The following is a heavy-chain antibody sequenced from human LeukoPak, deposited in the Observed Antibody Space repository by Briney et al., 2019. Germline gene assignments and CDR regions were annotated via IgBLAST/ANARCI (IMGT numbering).Heavy chain of an antibody. CDR3: AKDLEPYTAVAGR. Sequence: PGGSLRLSCAASGFTFSSYWMSWVRQAPGKGLEWVANIKQDGSQKYYVDSVKGRFTISRDNAKNSLYLQMNSLRAEDTAVYYCAKDLEPYTAVAGRGGQGTLVTVSS. CDR1: GFTFSSYW. V-gene: IGHV3-7*05. D-gene: IGHD6-19*01. CDR2: IKQDGSQK. J-gene: IGHJ4*02.